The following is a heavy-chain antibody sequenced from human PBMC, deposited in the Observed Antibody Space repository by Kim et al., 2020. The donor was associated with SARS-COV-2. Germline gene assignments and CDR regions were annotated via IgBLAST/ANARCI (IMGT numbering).Heavy chain of an antibody. CDR3: ARANYHGMEV. J-gene: IGHJ6*02. Sequence: STIYADSVKGRFTISRDNAENTLYLQMNSLRADDTAVYYCARANYHGMEVWGQGTTVTVSS. CDR2: ST. V-gene: IGHV3-74*01.